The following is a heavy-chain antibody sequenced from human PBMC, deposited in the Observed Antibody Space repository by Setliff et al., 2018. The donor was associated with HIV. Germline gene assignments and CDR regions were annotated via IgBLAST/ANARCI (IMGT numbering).Heavy chain of an antibody. V-gene: IGHV3-30*19. J-gene: IGHJ4*02. Sequence: GGSLRLSCAASGFTFNSYGMHWVRQAPGKGLEWVAVVSYGGTNTYYADSVKGRFIISRDDSESTLFLQMNSLRVDDTAVYYCARVRYCGSPSCRKEFDFWGQGTLVTVSS. CDR2: VSYGGTNT. D-gene: IGHD2-21*01. CDR1: GFTFNSYG. CDR3: ARVRYCGSPSCRKEFDF.